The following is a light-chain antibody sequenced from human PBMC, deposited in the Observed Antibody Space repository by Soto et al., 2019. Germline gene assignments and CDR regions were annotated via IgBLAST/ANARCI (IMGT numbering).Light chain of an antibody. CDR2: NNN. J-gene: IGLJ1*01. V-gene: IGLV1-44*01. CDR3: AAWDDSLDGFYV. CDR1: SSNIGTNT. Sequence: VLTQPPSASGTPGQRVTISCSGSSSNIGTNTVNWYLQLPGTAPKLLMYNNNQRPSGVPERFSGSKSGTSASLAIGGLQSEDEADYYCAAWDDSLDGFYVFGSGTKVTVL.